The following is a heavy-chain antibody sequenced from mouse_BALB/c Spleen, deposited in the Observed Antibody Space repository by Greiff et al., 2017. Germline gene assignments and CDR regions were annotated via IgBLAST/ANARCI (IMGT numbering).Heavy chain of an antibody. V-gene: IGHV7-3*02. Sequence: EVMLVESGGGLVQPGGSLRLSCATSGFTFTDYYMSWVRQPPGKALEWLGFIRNKANGYTTEYSASVKGRFTISRDNSQSILYLQMNTLTAEDSATYYCARAPYGSSYGWFAYWGQGTLVTVSA. CDR2: IRNKANGYTT. CDR1: GFTFTDYY. D-gene: IGHD1-1*01. CDR3: ARAPYGSSYGWFAY. J-gene: IGHJ3*01.